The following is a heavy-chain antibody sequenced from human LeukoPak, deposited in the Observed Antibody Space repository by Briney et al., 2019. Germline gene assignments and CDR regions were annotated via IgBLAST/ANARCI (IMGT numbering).Heavy chain of an antibody. CDR2: IYYSGST. CDR3: AREPRITMVRGVIIGYFDY. CDR1: GGSISSGGYY. D-gene: IGHD3-10*01. J-gene: IGHJ4*02. Sequence: SQTLSLTCTVSGGSISSGGYYWSWIRQHPGKGLEWIGYIYYSGSTYYNPSLKSRATISVDTSKNQFSLKLSSVTAADTAVFYCAREPRITMVRGVIIGYFDYWGQGTLVTVSS. V-gene: IGHV4-31*03.